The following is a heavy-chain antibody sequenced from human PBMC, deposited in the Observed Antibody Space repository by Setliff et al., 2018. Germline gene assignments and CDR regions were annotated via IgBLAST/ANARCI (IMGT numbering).Heavy chain of an antibody. CDR2: FDPEDGET. J-gene: IGHJ3*02. CDR1: GYTLTELS. Sequence: GASVKVSCKVSGYTLTELSRHWVRQAPGKGLEWMGGFDPEDGETIYAQKFQGRVTMTEDTSTDTAYMELSSLRSEDTAVYYCARPDVGGSWTSDALDIWGQGTMVTVSS. V-gene: IGHV1-24*01. CDR3: ARPDVGGSWTSDALDI.